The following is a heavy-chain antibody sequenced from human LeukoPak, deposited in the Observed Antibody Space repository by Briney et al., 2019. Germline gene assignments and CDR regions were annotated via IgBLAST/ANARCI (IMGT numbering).Heavy chain of an antibody. V-gene: IGHV1-46*01. CDR3: AKEKQNTANFDY. CDR1: GYSITNYY. CDR2: INPSATSA. D-gene: IGHD2/OR15-2a*01. Sequence: ASMKVSCKASGYSITNYYTHWVRQAPGQGLEWMGVINPSATSATYTQKFQGRVTMTGDTSTTTVYMELSSLTSDDTAVYYCAKEKQNTANFDYWGQGTLVTVSS. J-gene: IGHJ4*02.